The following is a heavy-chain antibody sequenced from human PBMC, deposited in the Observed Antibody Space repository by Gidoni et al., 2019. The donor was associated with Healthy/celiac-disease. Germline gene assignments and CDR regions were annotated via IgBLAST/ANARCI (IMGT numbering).Heavy chain of an antibody. V-gene: IGHV3-21*01. CDR2: ISSSSSYI. CDR1: GFTFSSYS. J-gene: IGHJ4*02. D-gene: IGHD6-19*01. Sequence: EVELVESGGGLVKPGGSLRLSCAASGFTFSSYSMNWVRQAPGKGLEWVSSISSSSSYIYYADSVKGRFTISRDNAKNSLYLQMNSLRAEDTAVYYCARDLVSSGLVTEAYWGQGTLVTVSS. CDR3: ARDLVSSGLVTEAY.